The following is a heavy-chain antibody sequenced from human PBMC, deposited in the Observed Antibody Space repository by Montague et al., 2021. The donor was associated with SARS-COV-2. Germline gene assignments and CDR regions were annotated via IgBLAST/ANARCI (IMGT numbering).Heavy chain of an antibody. J-gene: IGHJ3*02. V-gene: IGHV4-39*01. CDR3: ARPLVRGVPKAFDI. Sequence: SETLSLTCTVSGGSITRNYYWGWIRQPPGKGLEWVGNIYYSGTTFINPSLESRVTISVDASKNQFSLNLTSVTAADTAVYYYARPLVRGVPKAFDIWGQGALVIVSS. D-gene: IGHD3-10*01. CDR2: IYYSGTT. CDR1: GGSITRNYY.